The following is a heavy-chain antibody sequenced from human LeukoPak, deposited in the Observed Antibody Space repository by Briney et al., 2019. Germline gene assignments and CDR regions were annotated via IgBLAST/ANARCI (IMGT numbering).Heavy chain of an antibody. CDR2: FYTSGSI. Sequence: SETLSLTCTVSADSISGYSWNWVRQPAGKGLEWIGRFYTSGSINYNPSLKSRVTVSVDTSKNQFSLEMTSVTAADTAVYYCARGLYSSTCYFYYMDVWGKGTTVTVSS. V-gene: IGHV4-4*07. D-gene: IGHD6-13*01. J-gene: IGHJ6*03. CDR3: ARGLYSSTCYFYYMDV. CDR1: ADSISGYS.